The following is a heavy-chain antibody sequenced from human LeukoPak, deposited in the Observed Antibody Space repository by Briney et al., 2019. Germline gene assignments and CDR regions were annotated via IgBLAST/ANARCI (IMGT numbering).Heavy chain of an antibody. D-gene: IGHD2-21*02. CDR2: IYYSGST. CDR1: GGSVSSGNYF. J-gene: IGHJ4*02. V-gene: IGHV4-61*01. CDR3: ARVRGVVVTAIHFDY. Sequence: PSETLSLTCTVSGGSVSSGNYFWTWIRQPPGKGLEWIGYIYYSGSTNYNPSLKSRVTISVDTSKNQFSLKLSSVTAADTAVYYCARVRGVVVTAIHFDYWGQRTLVTVSS.